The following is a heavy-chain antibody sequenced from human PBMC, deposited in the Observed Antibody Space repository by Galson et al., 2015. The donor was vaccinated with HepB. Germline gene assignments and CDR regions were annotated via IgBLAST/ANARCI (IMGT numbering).Heavy chain of an antibody. V-gene: IGHV3-23*01. D-gene: IGHD1-26*01. J-gene: IGHJ4*02. Sequence: SLRLSCAASGFSFDSYAMSWVRQGPGKGLEWVSGISGSGGSTYYADSVKGRFTISRDNSKNTVYLQMNSLGAEDTAVYYCAKGVGATKGSLDYWGQGTLVTVSS. CDR1: GFSFDSYA. CDR3: AKGVGATKGSLDY. CDR2: ISGSGGST.